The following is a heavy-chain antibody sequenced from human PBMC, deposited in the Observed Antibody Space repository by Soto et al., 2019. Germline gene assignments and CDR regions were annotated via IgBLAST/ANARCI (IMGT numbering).Heavy chain of an antibody. CDR3: AIPKGFWSGSLPFDY. CDR1: GFTFSSYD. V-gene: IGHV3-30-3*01. CDR2: ISYDGSNK. J-gene: IGHJ4*02. D-gene: IGHD3-3*01. Sequence: QVQLVESGGGVVQPGRSLRLSCAASGFTFSSYDMHWVRQAPGKGREWVAVISYDGSNKYYAESVKGRFTISRDNSKNTLYLEMNGLRAEDTAVYYCAIPKGFWSGSLPFDYWGQGTLVTVSS.